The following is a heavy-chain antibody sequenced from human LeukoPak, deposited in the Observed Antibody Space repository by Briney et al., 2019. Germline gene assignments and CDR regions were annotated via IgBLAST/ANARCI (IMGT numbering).Heavy chain of an antibody. CDR2: IYSGGST. D-gene: IGHD6-19*01. CDR1: GFTVSSNY. CDR3: ARGYISAHDAFDT. Sequence: GGSLRLSCAASGFTVSSNYMSWVRQAPGKGLEWVSVIYSGGSTYYADSVKGRFTISRHNSKNTLYLQMNSLRAEDTAVYYCARGYISAHDAFDTWGQGTMVTVSS. J-gene: IGHJ3*02. V-gene: IGHV3-53*04.